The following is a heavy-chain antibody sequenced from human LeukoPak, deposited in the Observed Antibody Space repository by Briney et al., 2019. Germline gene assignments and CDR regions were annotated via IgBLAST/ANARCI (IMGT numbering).Heavy chain of an antibody. J-gene: IGHJ6*03. V-gene: IGHV1-8*03. Sequence: EASVKVSCKASGYTFTSYDINWVRQATGQGLEWMGWMNPNSGNTGYAQKFQGRVTITRNTSISTAYMELSSLRSEDTAVYYCARGRYYGSGSYYRRGYYYYMDVWGKGTTVTVSS. CDR1: GYTFTSYD. CDR2: MNPNSGNT. CDR3: ARGRYYGSGSYYRRGYYYYMDV. D-gene: IGHD3-10*01.